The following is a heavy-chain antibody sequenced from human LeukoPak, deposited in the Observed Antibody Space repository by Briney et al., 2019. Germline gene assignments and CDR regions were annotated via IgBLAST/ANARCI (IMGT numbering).Heavy chain of an antibody. CDR2: IGTDGSST. Sequence: GGSLRLSCAASGFTFSSYWMHWVRQVPGKGLVWVSRIGTDGSSTTYADYVKGRFSISRDNAKNTLYLQMNSLRAEDTAVYYCARDKYGGNSNAFDIWGQGTLVTDSS. CDR3: ARDKYGGNSNAFDI. D-gene: IGHD4-23*01. V-gene: IGHV3-74*01. J-gene: IGHJ3*02. CDR1: GFTFSSYW.